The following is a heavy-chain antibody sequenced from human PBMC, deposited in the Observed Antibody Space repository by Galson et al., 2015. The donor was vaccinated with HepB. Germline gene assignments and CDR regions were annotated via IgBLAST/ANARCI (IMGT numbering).Heavy chain of an antibody. CDR2: INRDGNEK. J-gene: IGHJ6*02. D-gene: IGHD1-1*01. Sequence: SLRLSCAASGFTFSTYWMSWVRQAPGKGLEWVASINRDGNEKYYVDSVKGRFIISRDDAKNSLYLQMSSLRAEDTAIYYCARGHWQLEVWGQGTTVTVSS. CDR3: ARGHWQLEV. CDR1: GFTFSTYW. V-gene: IGHV3-7*04.